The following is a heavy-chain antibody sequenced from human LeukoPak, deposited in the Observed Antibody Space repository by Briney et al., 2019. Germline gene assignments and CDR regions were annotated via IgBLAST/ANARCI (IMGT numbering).Heavy chain of an antibody. Sequence: GGSLRLSCAASGFTFSSYWMSWVRQAPGKGLEWVANIKQDGSEKYYVDSVKGRFTISRDNAKSTLYLQMNSLRAEDTAVYYCASWVDPRGAFDIWGQGTMVTVSS. J-gene: IGHJ3*02. CDR3: ASWVDPRGAFDI. V-gene: IGHV3-7*01. CDR1: GFTFSSYW. CDR2: IKQDGSEK. D-gene: IGHD3-10*01.